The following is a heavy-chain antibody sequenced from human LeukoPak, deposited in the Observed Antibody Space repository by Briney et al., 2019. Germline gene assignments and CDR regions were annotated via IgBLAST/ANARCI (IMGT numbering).Heavy chain of an antibody. CDR1: SGSINNHY. Sequence: SETLSLTCIVSSGSINNHYWSWIRQPPGKGLEWIGYIYNSWNTNYNPSLQGRATISMDASRKQFSLNLTSVTAADTAVYYCARDQIGYGLDYWGQGTLVTVSS. CDR2: IYNSWNT. D-gene: IGHD5-18*01. J-gene: IGHJ4*02. CDR3: ARDQIGYGLDY. V-gene: IGHV4-59*11.